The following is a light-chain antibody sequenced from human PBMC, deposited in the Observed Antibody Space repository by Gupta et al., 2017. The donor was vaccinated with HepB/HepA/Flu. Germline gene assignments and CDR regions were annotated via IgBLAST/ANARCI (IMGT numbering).Light chain of an antibody. CDR2: QVS. CDR1: QSLVFSDGNAF. CDR3: SQGTPWHT. J-gene: IGKJ4*01. Sequence: DVVLTQSPLSLPVTLGQPASISCRSSQSLVFSDGNAFLHWFQQRPGQSPRRLLYQVSKRDSGGPERFSGSGLGTDFTLRSSRGEAEDVAIYYCSQGTPWHTFGGGTKVEIK. V-gene: IGKV2-30*01.